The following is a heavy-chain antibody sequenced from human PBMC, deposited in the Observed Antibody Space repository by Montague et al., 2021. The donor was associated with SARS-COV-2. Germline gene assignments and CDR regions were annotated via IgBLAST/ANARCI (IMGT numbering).Heavy chain of an antibody. CDR3: ASGGRIYSAYTYFDF. J-gene: IGHJ4*02. CDR1: GSIFSTSW. Sequence: SLRLSCAASGSIFSTSWMSWVRQAPGKGLEWVANIREDGGEAYYANSVKGRFTISRDRKSLYPQMSSLRGEDTAIYYCASGGRIYSAYTYFDFWGQGTLVTVSS. D-gene: IGHD5-12*01. V-gene: IGHV3-7*05. CDR2: IREDGGEA.